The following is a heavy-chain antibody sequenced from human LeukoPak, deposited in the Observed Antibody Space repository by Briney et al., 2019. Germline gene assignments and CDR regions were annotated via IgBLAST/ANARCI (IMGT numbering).Heavy chain of an antibody. Sequence: GGSLRLSCAASGFTFSSYAMSWVRQAPGKGLEWVSAISGSGGSTYYADSVKGRFTISRDNAKNSLYLQMNSLRAEDTALYYCARGRPRYYYDSSGYYFPTAFDIWGQGTMVTVSS. CDR3: ARGRPRYYYDSSGYYFPTAFDI. CDR1: GFTFSSYA. V-gene: IGHV3-23*01. CDR2: ISGSGGST. J-gene: IGHJ3*02. D-gene: IGHD3-22*01.